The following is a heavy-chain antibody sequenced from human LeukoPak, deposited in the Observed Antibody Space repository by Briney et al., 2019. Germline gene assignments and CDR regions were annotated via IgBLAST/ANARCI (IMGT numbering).Heavy chain of an antibody. V-gene: IGHV3-48*01. CDR3: ARGLALGLTVTPKAFDY. CDR2: ISNSGSPI. CDR1: GFTFDSYS. D-gene: IGHD4-11*01. Sequence: GGSLRLSCVVSGFTFDSYSMNWVRQAPGKGLEWISYISNSGSPIYYADSVKGRFTISRDKDKSSLYLQMNSLAADDTAVYYCARGLALGLTVTPKAFDYWGQGTLVTVSS. J-gene: IGHJ4*02.